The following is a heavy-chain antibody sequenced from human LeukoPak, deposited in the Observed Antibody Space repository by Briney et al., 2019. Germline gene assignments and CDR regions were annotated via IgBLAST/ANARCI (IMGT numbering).Heavy chain of an antibody. V-gene: IGHV1-3*01. J-gene: IGHJ4*02. D-gene: IGHD6-13*01. Sequence: ASVKVSCKASGYTFTSYAMHWVRQAPGQRLEWMGWINAGNGNTKYSQKFQGRVTITRDTSASTAYMELSSLRSEDTAVYYCARDFNQAANLDYWGQGTQVIVSS. CDR3: ARDFNQAANLDY. CDR2: INAGNGNT. CDR1: GYTFTSYA.